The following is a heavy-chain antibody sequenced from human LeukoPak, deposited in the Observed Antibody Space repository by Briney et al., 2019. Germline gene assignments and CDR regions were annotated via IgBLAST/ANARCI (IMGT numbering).Heavy chain of an antibody. CDR1: GFTFNTYN. V-gene: IGHV3-21*06. D-gene: IGHD5-18*01. J-gene: IGHJ4*02. CDR3: ARDPIEGGYTYGDYFDY. CDR2: ISSGSNYI. Sequence: GGSLRLSCAASGFTFNTYNMNWVRQAPGKGLEWGSSISSGSNYIYYADSVKGRFTISRDNAKNSLYLQMNSLRAEDTAVYYCARDPIEGGYTYGDYFDYWGQGTLVTVSS.